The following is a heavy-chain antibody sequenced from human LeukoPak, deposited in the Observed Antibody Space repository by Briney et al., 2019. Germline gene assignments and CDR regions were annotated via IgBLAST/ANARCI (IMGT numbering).Heavy chain of an antibody. V-gene: IGHV3-48*03. CDR3: ARVEDYDILTGFDY. J-gene: IGHJ4*02. Sequence: GGSLRLSCAASGFSFSSYEMNWVRQAPGKGLEWVSYISRSGSNKYYADSVKGRFSISRDNAKNSLYLQMNSLRAEDTAVYYCARVEDYDILTGFDYWGQGTLVTVSS. D-gene: IGHD3-9*01. CDR2: ISRSGSNK. CDR1: GFSFSSYE.